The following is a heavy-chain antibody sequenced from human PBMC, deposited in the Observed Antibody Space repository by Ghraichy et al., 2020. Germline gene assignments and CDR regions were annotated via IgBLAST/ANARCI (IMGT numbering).Heavy chain of an antibody. V-gene: IGHV3-23*01. CDR3: AKDPAMRVDYYSMDV. J-gene: IGHJ6*03. D-gene: IGHD2-2*01. CDR1: GFPFGSFA. Sequence: GGSLRLSCAASGFPFGSFAMTWVRQAPGKGLEWVSAISGSGDSTYYADSVKGRFTISRDNSKNIMYLQINSLRAEDTAVYYCAKDPAMRVDYYSMDVWGQGTSGTDSS. CDR2: ISGSGDST.